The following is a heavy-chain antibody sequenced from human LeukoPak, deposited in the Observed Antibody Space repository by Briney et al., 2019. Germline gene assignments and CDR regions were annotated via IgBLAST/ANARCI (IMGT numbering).Heavy chain of an antibody. CDR2: TYYRSKWYN. V-gene: IGHV6-1*01. CDR1: GGSVSSNSAA. J-gene: IGHJ4*02. Sequence: SQTLSLTCAISGGSVSSNSAAWNWIRQSPSRGLEWLGRTYYRSKWYNDYAVSVKSRITINPDTSKNQFSLQLNSVTPEDTAVYYCARGPRRYSSSSSGFDYWGQGTLVTVSS. CDR3: ARGPRRYSSSSSGFDY. D-gene: IGHD6-6*01.